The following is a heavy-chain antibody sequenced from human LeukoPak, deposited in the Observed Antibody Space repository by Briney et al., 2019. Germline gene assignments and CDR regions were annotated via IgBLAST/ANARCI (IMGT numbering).Heavy chain of an antibody. CDR1: GYTFTTYG. V-gene: IGHV1-18*01. D-gene: IGHD3-3*01. CDR3: ARFWSGYYTTIDY. Sequence: ASVKASCKASGYTFTTYGISWVRQAPGQGLEWMGWIGAYNGNTNYAQKLQGRVTMTTDTSTSTAYMELRSLRSDDTAVYYCARFWSGYYTTIDYWDQGTLVTVSS. J-gene: IGHJ4*02. CDR2: IGAYNGNT.